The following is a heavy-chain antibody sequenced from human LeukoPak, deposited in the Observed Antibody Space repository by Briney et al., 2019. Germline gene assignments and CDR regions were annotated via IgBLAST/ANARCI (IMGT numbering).Heavy chain of an antibody. D-gene: IGHD6-19*01. CDR2: ITYDGGAD. CDR1: GFTFSDYG. Sequence: PGRSLRLSCAASGFTFSDYGMHWVRQAPGKGLEWVAVITYDGGADYYADSVKGRFTISRDNSKNTLYLQMNSLRAEDTAVYYCAKEPRVYSSGWGYDFWGQGTLVTVSS. CDR3: AKEPRVYSSGWGYDF. J-gene: IGHJ4*02. V-gene: IGHV3-30*18.